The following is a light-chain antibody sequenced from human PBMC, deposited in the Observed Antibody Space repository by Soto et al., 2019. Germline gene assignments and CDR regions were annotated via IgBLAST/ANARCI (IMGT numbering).Light chain of an antibody. Sequence: QSVLTQPPSVSAAPGQKVTISCSGSSSNIGNNYVSWYQQLPGTAPKLLIYDNNKRPSGIPDRFSDSKSGTSATLAITGLQTGDEADYHCGTWDSSLSAYVFGTGTKVTVL. J-gene: IGLJ1*01. CDR3: GTWDSSLSAYV. V-gene: IGLV1-51*01. CDR2: DNN. CDR1: SSNIGNNY.